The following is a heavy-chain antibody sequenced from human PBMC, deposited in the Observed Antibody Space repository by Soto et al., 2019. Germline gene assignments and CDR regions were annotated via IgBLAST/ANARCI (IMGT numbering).Heavy chain of an antibody. Sequence: QVQLQQWGAGLLKPSETLSLTCAVYGGSFSGYYWSWIRQPPGKGLEWIGEINHSGSTNYNPSLKGRVTISVDTSKNPFTLKLSSVTGAETAVYYCASGPHSGYGYWGQGTLVTVSS. CDR3: ASGPHSGYGY. D-gene: IGHD5-12*01. J-gene: IGHJ4*02. V-gene: IGHV4-34*01. CDR1: GGSFSGYY. CDR2: INHSGST.